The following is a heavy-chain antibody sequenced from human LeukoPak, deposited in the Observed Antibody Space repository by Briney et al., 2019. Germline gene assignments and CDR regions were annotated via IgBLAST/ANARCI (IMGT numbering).Heavy chain of an antibody. CDR1: GFTFSSYA. CDR2: IYYSGAT. V-gene: IGHV4-39*01. D-gene: IGHD5-24*01. Sequence: KSGGSLRLSCAASGFTFSSYAMSWVRQPPGKGLEWIGSIYYSGATYYNPSLKSRVTISIDTSKNQFSLKVSSVTAADTAVYYCHGPHFYYMDVWGKGTTVTVSS. CDR3: HGPHFYYMDV. J-gene: IGHJ6*03.